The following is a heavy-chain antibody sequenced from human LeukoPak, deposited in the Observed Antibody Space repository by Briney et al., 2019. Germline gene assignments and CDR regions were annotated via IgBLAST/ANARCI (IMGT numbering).Heavy chain of an antibody. CDR2: IYHSGST. D-gene: IGHD2-2*02. J-gene: IGHJ3*02. CDR1: GYSISSGYY. Sequence: SETLSLTCAVSGYSISSGYYWGWIRQPPGKGLEWIGSIYHSGSTYYNPSLKSRVTISVDTSKNQFSLKLSSVTAADTAVYYCARVGVYCSSTSCYNGAFDIWGQGTMVTVSS. V-gene: IGHV4-38-2*01. CDR3: ARVGVYCSSTSCYNGAFDI.